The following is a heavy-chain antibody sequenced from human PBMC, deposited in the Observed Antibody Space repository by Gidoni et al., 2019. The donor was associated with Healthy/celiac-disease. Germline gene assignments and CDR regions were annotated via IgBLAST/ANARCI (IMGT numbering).Heavy chain of an antibody. V-gene: IGHV4-34*01. J-gene: IGHJ4*02. D-gene: IGHD3-16*01. CDR2: INHSGST. CDR3: ARGRRGERWLQWGFFDY. Sequence: GAGLLKPSETLSLTCAVYGGSFSGYYWSWIRQPPGKGLEWIGEINHSGSTNYNPSLKSRVTISVDTSKNQFSLKLSSVTAADTAVYYCARGRRGERWLQWGFFDYWGQGTLVTVSS. CDR1: GGSFSGYY.